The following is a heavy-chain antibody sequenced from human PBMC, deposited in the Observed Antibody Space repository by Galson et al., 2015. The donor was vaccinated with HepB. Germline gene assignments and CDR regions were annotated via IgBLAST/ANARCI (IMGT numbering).Heavy chain of an antibody. D-gene: IGHD3-10*01. CDR1: GFTFSSYE. V-gene: IGHV3-48*03. Sequence: SLRLSCAASGFTFSSYEMNWVRQAPGKGLEWVSYISSSGSTIYYADSVKGRFTISRDNAKNSLYLQMNSLRAEDTAVYYCARGADGSGSYYRNWFDPWGQGTLVTVSS. CDR2: ISSSGSTI. J-gene: IGHJ5*02. CDR3: ARGADGSGSYYRNWFDP.